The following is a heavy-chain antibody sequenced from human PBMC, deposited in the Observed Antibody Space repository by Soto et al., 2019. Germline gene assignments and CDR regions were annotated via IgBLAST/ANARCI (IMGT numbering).Heavy chain of an antibody. J-gene: IGHJ4*02. CDR1: GYTCSNYH. CDR2: ISAYNGNT. CDR3: ARDLPPVDY. V-gene: IGHV1-18*01. Sequence: QIQLVQSGAEVKKPGASVKVSCKASGYTCSNYHITWVRQAPGQGLEWMGWISAYNGNTNYAQNLQGRVTMTTDPSTSTAYMELRSLRSDDTAVYYCARDLPPVDYWGQGTLVTVSS.